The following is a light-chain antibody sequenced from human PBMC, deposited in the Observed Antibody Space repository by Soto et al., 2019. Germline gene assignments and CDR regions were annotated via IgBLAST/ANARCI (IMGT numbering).Light chain of an antibody. V-gene: IGKV1-5*03. Sequence: DIQMTQSPSTLSASVGDRVTITCWASQSISSWLAWYQQKPVKAPKLLIYKASSLEGGVPSRFSGSGSGTEFTLTISSLQPDDFATYYCQQYNDYSAWTFGQGTKVDIK. J-gene: IGKJ1*01. CDR3: QQYNDYSAWT. CDR1: QSISSW. CDR2: KAS.